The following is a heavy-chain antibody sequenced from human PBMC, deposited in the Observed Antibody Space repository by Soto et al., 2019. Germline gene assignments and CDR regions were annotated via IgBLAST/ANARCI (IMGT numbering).Heavy chain of an antibody. CDR2: ISSSSSTI. CDR3: ARDGITGTTYLGMITFGGVIVPYFDY. V-gene: IGHV3-48*01. CDR1: GFTFSSYS. J-gene: IGHJ4*02. Sequence: SGGSLRLSCAASGFTFSSYSMNWVRQAPGKGLEWVSYISSSSSTIYYADSVKGRFTISRDNAKNSLYLQMNSLRAEDTAVYYCARDGITGTTYLGMITFGGVIVPYFDYRGQGTLVTVSS. D-gene: IGHD3-16*02.